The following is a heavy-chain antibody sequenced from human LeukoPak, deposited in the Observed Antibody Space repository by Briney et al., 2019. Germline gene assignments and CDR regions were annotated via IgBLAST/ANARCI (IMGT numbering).Heavy chain of an antibody. Sequence: SETLSLTCTVSGGSISSSTYYWGWIREPPGKGLVWIGSIYYSGNTYYNPSLKSRITISVDTSKNQFSLKLSSVTAADTAVYYCARLVYYDSSGYILDWGQGTLVTVSS. CDR2: IYYSGNT. V-gene: IGHV4-39*01. J-gene: IGHJ4*02. CDR3: ARLVYYDSSGYILD. D-gene: IGHD3-22*01. CDR1: GGSISSSTYY.